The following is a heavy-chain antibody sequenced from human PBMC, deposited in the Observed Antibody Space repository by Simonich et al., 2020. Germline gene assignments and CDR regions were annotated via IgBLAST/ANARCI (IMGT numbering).Heavy chain of an antibody. Sequence: QVQLQESGPGLVKPSETLSLTCTVSGGSISSYYWSWIRQPPGKGLEWIGYIYYSGSTNYHPSLKSRVTISVDTSKNQFSLKLSSVTAADTAVYYCARHDRWLQFYFDYWGQGTLVTVSS. CDR2: IYYSGST. J-gene: IGHJ4*02. V-gene: IGHV4-59*08. D-gene: IGHD5-12*01. CDR1: GGSISSYY. CDR3: ARHDRWLQFYFDY.